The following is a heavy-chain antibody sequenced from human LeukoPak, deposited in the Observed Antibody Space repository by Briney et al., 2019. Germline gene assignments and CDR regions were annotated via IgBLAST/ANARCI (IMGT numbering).Heavy chain of an antibody. J-gene: IGHJ6*02. CDR1: GYTFTNYY. V-gene: IGHV1-46*01. CDR3: ARVDTTVTTYPYYYYGMDV. Sequence: ASVKVSCKASGYTFTNYYMHWVRQAPGQGLEWMGVINPNGGGTSYAQKFQGRVTMTRDTSTSTVYMELSSLRSEDTAVYYCARVDTTVTTYPYYYYGMDVWGQGTTVTVSS. D-gene: IGHD4-17*01. CDR2: INPNGGGT.